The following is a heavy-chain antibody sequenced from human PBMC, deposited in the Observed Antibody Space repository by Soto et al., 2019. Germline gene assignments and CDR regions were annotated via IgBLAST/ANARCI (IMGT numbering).Heavy chain of an antibody. V-gene: IGHV1-18*01. J-gene: IGHJ3*02. CDR1: GYTFTSYG. D-gene: IGHD6-13*01. CDR2: ISAYNGNT. CDR3: ASSDPAAGTWLDDAFDI. Sequence: QVQLVQSGAEVKKPGASVKVSCKASGYTFTSYGISWVRQAPGQGLEWMGWISAYNGNTNYAQKLLGRVTMTTDTSTSTAYMELRSLRSDDTAVYYCASSDPAAGTWLDDAFDIWGQGTMVTVSS.